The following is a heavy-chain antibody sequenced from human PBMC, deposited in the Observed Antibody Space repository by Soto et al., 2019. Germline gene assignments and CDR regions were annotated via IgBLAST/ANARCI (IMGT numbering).Heavy chain of an antibody. Sequence: QVNLEQSGAVVKKPGASVKVACKASGYSFTTYSMHWVRQAPGQRPEWIGWLNAGNGDTKYSQALQGRVTITVDTSATTVYLELSSLTSEDTAVYYCAKGGYCSTTSCVSWFDPWGQGTQVTVSP. V-gene: IGHV1-3*01. CDR3: AKGGYCSTTSCVSWFDP. J-gene: IGHJ5*02. D-gene: IGHD2-2*01. CDR2: LNAGNGDT. CDR1: GYSFTTYS.